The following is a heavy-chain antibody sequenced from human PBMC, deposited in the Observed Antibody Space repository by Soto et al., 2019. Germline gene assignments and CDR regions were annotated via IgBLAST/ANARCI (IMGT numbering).Heavy chain of an antibody. V-gene: IGHV3-30-3*01. CDR2: ISSDGTDK. CDR3: ARSARVVTRDAFDI. CDR1: GFTFGTYA. J-gene: IGHJ3*02. D-gene: IGHD2-21*02. Sequence: GGSLRLSCAASGFTFGTYAMHWVRQAPGKGLQWVAVISSDGTDKYNTDSVRGRFTISRDNSNSTLFLQMNSLRPEDTAVYFCARSARVVTRDAFDIWGQGTLVTVSS.